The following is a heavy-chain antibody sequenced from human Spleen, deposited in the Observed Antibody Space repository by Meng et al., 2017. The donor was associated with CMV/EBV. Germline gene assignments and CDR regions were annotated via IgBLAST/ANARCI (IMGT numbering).Heavy chain of an antibody. CDR2: IKSKTDGGTT. CDR3: TTVKFCIIPSCYYWYLDL. V-gene: IGHV3-15*01. Sequence: TLSNAWVMWVRQAPGKGLEWVGRIKSKTDGGTTDYAAPVEGRFTISRDDSENTLYLQMNSLKTDDTAVYYCTTVKFCIIPSCYYWYLDLWGRGTLVTVSS. CDR1: TLSNAW. D-gene: IGHD2-2*01. J-gene: IGHJ2*01.